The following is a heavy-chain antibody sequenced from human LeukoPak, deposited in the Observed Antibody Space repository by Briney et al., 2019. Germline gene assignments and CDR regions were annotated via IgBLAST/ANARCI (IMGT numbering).Heavy chain of an antibody. J-gene: IGHJ5*02. D-gene: IGHD6-19*01. Sequence: GTSVNVSCKASGFTFTSSAVQWVRQARGQRLEWIGWIVVGSGNTNYAQKFQERVTITRDMSTSTAYMELSSLRSEDTAVYYCAVLQTVAGTRADPWGQGTLVTVSS. CDR1: GFTFTSSA. V-gene: IGHV1-58*01. CDR2: IVVGSGNT. CDR3: AVLQTVAGTRADP.